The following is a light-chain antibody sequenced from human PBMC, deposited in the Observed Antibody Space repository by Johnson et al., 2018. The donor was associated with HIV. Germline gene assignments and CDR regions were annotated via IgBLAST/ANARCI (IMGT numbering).Light chain of an antibody. J-gene: IGLJ1*01. CDR3: GTWAASLSPGGV. Sequence: QSALTQPPSMSAAPGQRVTISCSGSSSNIGNNYVSWYQQVPGAAPKLLIYDNNRRPSGIPDRFSGSKSGTSATLGITGLQTGDEGDYYCGTWAASLSPGGVFGTGTKVTVL. CDR2: DNN. CDR1: SSNIGNNY. V-gene: IGLV1-51*01.